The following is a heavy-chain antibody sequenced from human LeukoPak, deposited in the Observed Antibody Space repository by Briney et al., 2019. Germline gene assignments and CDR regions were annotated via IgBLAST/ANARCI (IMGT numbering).Heavy chain of an antibody. Sequence: GGSLRLSCATSGFTFRIYAMTWVRQAPGKGLEWVSAISGSGGGTYYTDSVKGRFTICGDNYNNILFLIRNRVTGDDSAVYFCARRAETGSNNFNSWGQGTLVTVSS. CDR1: GFTFRIYA. CDR3: ARRAETGSNNFNS. J-gene: IGHJ4*02. V-gene: IGHV3-23*01. CDR2: ISGSGGGT. D-gene: IGHD1-26*01.